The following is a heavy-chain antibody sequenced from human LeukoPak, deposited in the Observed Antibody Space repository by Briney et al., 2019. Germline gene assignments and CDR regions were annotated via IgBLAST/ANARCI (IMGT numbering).Heavy chain of an antibody. Sequence: KPGGSLRLSCAASGFTFSSYSMNWVRQAPGKGLEWVSSISSSGSYIYYAGSVKGRFTISRDNAKNSLYLQMNSLRAEDTAVYYCARAPPNDHGPGFDYWGQGTLVTVSS. D-gene: IGHD5-24*01. CDR2: ISSSGSYI. V-gene: IGHV3-21*01. CDR3: ARAPPNDHGPGFDY. J-gene: IGHJ4*02. CDR1: GFTFSSYS.